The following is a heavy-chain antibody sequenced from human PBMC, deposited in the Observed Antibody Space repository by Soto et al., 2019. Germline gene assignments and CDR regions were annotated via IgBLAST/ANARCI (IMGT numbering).Heavy chain of an antibody. CDR2: INAGNGKT. J-gene: IGHJ4*02. V-gene: IGHV1-3*01. Sequence: ASVKVSCKASGYTFTSYGISWVRQAPGQRLEWMGWINAGNGKTKYSQKFKGRVTITRDTSASTAYMELSSLRSEDTAVYYCARAWVVVTAPDYWGQGTLVTVSS. D-gene: IGHD2-21*02. CDR3: ARAWVVVTAPDY. CDR1: GYTFTSYG.